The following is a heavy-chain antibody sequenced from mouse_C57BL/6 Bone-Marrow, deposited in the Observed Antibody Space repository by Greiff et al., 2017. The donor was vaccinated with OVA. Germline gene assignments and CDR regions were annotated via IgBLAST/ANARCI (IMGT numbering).Heavy chain of an antibody. J-gene: IGHJ2*01. CDR3: ADDYY. CDR2: IDPSDSYT. D-gene: IGHD2-4*01. V-gene: IGHV1-59*01. Sequence: QVQLQQPGAELVRPGTSVKLSCKASGYTFTSYWMHWVKQRPGQGLEWIGVIDPSDSYTNSTQKFKGKATLTVDTSSSTAYMQLSSLTSEDSAVYYCADDYYWGQGTTLTVSS. CDR1: GYTFTSYW.